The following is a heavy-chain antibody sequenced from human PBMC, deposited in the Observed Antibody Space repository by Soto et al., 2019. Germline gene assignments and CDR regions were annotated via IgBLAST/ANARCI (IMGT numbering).Heavy chain of an antibody. D-gene: IGHD2-15*01. CDR2: ISSSSSYI. CDR1: GFTFSSYS. Sequence: GGFVRLSGAACGFTFSSYSMNWVRQAPGKGLEWVSSISSSSSYIYYADSVEGRFTISRDKAKNSLYLQMNSLRAEDTAVYYCARDNIVVVVAATNSFDYWAQGTLVTVST. V-gene: IGHV3-21*01. CDR3: ARDNIVVVVAATNSFDY. J-gene: IGHJ4*02.